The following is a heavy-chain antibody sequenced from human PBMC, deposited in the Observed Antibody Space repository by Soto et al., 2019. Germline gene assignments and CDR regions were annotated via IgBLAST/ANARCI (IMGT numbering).Heavy chain of an antibody. CDR1: GFTFSSYA. CDR3: ARDSGAYWYIDL. Sequence: DVQLVESGGGLVRPGGSLRLSCAASGFTFSSYAINWFRQAPGKGLEWVSSISTTSIYKYYADSVKGRFTISRDNTKNSLYLQMNSLSAGDTAVYYCARDSGAYWYIDLWGRGTRVTVSS. CDR2: ISTTSIYK. V-gene: IGHV3-21*01. J-gene: IGHJ2*01.